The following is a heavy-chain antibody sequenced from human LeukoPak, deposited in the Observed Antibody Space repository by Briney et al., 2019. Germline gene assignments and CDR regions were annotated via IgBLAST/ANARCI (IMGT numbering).Heavy chain of an antibody. V-gene: IGHV4-39*01. J-gene: IGHJ4*02. Sequence: PSETLSLTCTVSGDSISSSVYYWGWIRQPPGKGLEWIGTIYYSGSTYYNPSLKSRVTISVDTSKNQFSLKLSSVTAADTAVYYCASGGTVTTFDYWGQGTLVTVSS. D-gene: IGHD4-17*01. CDR1: GDSISSSVYY. CDR2: IYYSGST. CDR3: ASGGTVTTFDY.